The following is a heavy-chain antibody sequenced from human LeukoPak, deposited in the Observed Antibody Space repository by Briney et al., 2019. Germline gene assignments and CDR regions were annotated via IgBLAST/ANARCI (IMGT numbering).Heavy chain of an antibody. D-gene: IGHD3-10*01. Sequence: SETLSLTCIVSGGSISTNTYYWGWIRLPPGKGLEWIGEIHHRGTTYYNPSLRSRVTISVDTSKNQFSLRLTSVTAADTAVYYCAMASYNGYQHFDYWGQGNLVTVS. CDR1: GGSISTNTYY. J-gene: IGHJ4*02. CDR2: IHHRGTT. CDR3: AMASYNGYQHFDY. V-gene: IGHV4-39*07.